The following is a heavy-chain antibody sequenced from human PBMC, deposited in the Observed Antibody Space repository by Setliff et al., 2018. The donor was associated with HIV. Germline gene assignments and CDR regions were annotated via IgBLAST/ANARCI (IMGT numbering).Heavy chain of an antibody. Sequence: GGSLRLSCSASGFTSSTYTLNWVRQAPGKGLEWVSSLSSDGRYIYYADSVRGRFTISRDDAKNSPYLQMYSLRSEDTAVYFCARDSHCSGPSCYSGGQFFDYWGQGTLVTVSS. CDR1: GFTSSTYT. D-gene: IGHD2-15*01. V-gene: IGHV3-21*04. CDR2: LSSDGRYI. J-gene: IGHJ4*02. CDR3: ARDSHCSGPSCYSGGQFFDY.